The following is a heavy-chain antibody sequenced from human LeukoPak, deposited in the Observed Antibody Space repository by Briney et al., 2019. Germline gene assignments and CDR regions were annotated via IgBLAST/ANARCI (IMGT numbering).Heavy chain of an antibody. Sequence: PSETLSLTCTVSGGFMSSYDWNWIRQPPGKGLEWIGYVYNSGSTNYNPSHKSRVSMFVDTSKNQFSLRLSSVTAADTAVYYCARSNVGAARHYHYGMDVWGQGTTVTVSS. CDR1: GGFMSSYD. CDR2: VYNSGST. V-gene: IGHV4-59*01. J-gene: IGHJ6*02. CDR3: ARSNVGAARHYHYGMDV. D-gene: IGHD3-10*01.